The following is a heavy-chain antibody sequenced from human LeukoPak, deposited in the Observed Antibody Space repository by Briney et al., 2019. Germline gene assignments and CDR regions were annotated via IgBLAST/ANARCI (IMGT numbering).Heavy chain of an antibody. D-gene: IGHD2-15*01. CDR2: INHSGST. CDR1: GVSFSGYY. V-gene: IGHV4-34*01. CDR3: ARGLGDIVVVVAATYYFDY. J-gene: IGHJ4*02. Sequence: SETLSLTCAVYGVSFSGYYWSWIRQPPGKGLGWSGEINHSGSTNYNPSLKSRVTISVDTSKNQFSLKLSSVTAADTAVYYCARGLGDIVVVVAATYYFDYWGEGTLVTVSS.